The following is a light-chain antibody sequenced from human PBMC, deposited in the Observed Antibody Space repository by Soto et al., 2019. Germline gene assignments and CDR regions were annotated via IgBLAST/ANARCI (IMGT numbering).Light chain of an antibody. CDR3: QQYNTYSRA. V-gene: IGKV3-20*01. J-gene: IGKJ1*01. CDR1: QSVSRSY. Sequence: EIVLTQSPGTLSLSPGERATLSCRASQSVSRSYLGWYQQKPGQAPRLLIYDASTRATGIPDRFSGSGSGTDFSLIISRLEPEDFATYYCQQYNTYSRAFGQGTKVEIK. CDR2: DAS.